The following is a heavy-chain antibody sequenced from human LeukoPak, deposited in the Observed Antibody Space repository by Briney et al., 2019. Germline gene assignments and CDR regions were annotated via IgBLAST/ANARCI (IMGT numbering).Heavy chain of an antibody. CDR2: ISAYNGKT. V-gene: IGHV1-18*01. J-gene: IGHJ4*02. CDR1: DYTFTNYG. D-gene: IGHD2-8*01. Sequence: ASVKVSGKASDYTFTNYGISWVRQAPGQGLEWMGWISAYNGKTYYAQNFQGRVTVTTDTSTSTAYMDLRSLRSDDTAVYYCARTNLDCKNGVCYDYWGQGTPVTVSS. CDR3: ARTNLDCKNGVCYDY.